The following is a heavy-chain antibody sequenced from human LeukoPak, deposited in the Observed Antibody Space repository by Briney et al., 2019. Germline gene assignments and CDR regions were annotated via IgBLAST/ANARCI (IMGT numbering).Heavy chain of an antibody. Sequence: ASVKVSCKASGYTFTGYYIHWVRQAPGQGLEWMGWINPNTGGTNYAQNFQGTVTMTGDTSISTAYMELSRLRSDDTAVYYCARDLVVRGIAVAGTNYWGQGTLVTVSS. D-gene: IGHD6-19*01. J-gene: IGHJ4*02. V-gene: IGHV1-2*02. CDR2: INPNTGGT. CDR3: ARDLVVRGIAVAGTNY. CDR1: GYTFTGYY.